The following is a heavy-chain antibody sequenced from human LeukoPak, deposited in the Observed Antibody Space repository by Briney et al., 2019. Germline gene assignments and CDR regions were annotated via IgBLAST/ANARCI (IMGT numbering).Heavy chain of an antibody. Sequence: PGGSPRLSCAASGFTVSTNYMSWVRQAPGKGLEWVSVIYSDGSTYYADSVKGRFTISRDDSKNTLYLQMNSLRAEDTAVHYCARGRIAVAGDAFDIWGQGTMVTVSS. D-gene: IGHD6-19*01. J-gene: IGHJ3*02. CDR3: ARGRIAVAGDAFDI. CDR1: GFTVSTNY. V-gene: IGHV3-53*01. CDR2: IYSDGST.